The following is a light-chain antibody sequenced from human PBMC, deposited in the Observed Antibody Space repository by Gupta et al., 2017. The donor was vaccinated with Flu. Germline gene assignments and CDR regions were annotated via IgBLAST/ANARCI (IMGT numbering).Light chain of an antibody. V-gene: IGKV1-39*01. CDR2: AAS. CDR1: QSISNY. CDR3: QQSYDVPTYS. Sequence: DIQMTQSPSSLSASVGDRVTITCRTSQSISNYLNWYQQKPGNAPKLLIYAASSLQSGVPSRFSGSGSGTDFTLTISSLHPEDSATYYCQQSYDVPTYSFGQGTKVEIK. J-gene: IGKJ2*03.